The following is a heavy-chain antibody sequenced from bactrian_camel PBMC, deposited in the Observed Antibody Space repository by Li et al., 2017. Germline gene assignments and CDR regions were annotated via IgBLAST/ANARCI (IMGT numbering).Heavy chain of an antibody. CDR3: AEGRGSRGEHCYSLNY. CDR2: STTGGGIT. D-gene: IGHD6*01. V-gene: IGHV3S1*01. J-gene: IGHJ4*01. Sequence: HVQLVESGGGSVQVGGSLRHSCAVSEVRHDSGCLSWFRQVPGKGLQWVSHSTTGGGITYYADSVKGRFTISRDNAKNTVYLQMNNLKPEDTAMYYCAEGRGSRGEHCYSLNYWGQGTQVTVS. CDR1: EVRHDSGC.